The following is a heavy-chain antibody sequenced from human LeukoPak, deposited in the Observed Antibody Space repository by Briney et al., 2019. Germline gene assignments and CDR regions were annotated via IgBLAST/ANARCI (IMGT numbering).Heavy chain of an antibody. D-gene: IGHD1-26*01. V-gene: IGHV4-59*02. J-gene: IGHJ3*02. CDR1: GGSARSYY. CDR2: IHNSGNT. CDR3: VRDWEGFNFDI. Sequence: SETLSLTCIVSGGSARSYYWSWIRQPPGEGLVWIAYIHNSGNTNYNPSLTSRVPISVDTSKNQFSLKLRSVTAADTAVYYCVRDWEGFNFDIWGQGTMVTVSS.